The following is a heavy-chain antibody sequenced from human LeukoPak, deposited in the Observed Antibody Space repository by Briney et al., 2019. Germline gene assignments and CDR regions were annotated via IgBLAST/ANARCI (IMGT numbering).Heavy chain of an antibody. D-gene: IGHD3-22*01. J-gene: IGHJ4*02. Sequence: SVKVSCKASGGTFSSYAINWVRQAPGQGLEWMGRIIPIFGTANYAQKFQGRVTITTDESATTAYMELSSLRSDDTAVYYCARGDSSGYYWLAYWGQGTLVTVSS. CDR2: IIPIFGTA. CDR3: ARGDSSGYYWLAY. CDR1: GGTFSSYA. V-gene: IGHV1-69*05.